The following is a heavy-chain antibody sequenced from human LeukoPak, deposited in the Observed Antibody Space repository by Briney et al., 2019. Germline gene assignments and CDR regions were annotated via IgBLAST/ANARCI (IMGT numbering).Heavy chain of an antibody. CDR2: INHSGST. D-gene: IGHD6-6*01. Sequence: SETLSLTCAVYGGSFSGYYWSWIRQPPGKGLEWIGEINHSGSTNYNPSLKSRVTISVDTSKNQFSLKLSSVTAADTAVYYCAVGRGGYSSSSEVGSFDYWGQGTLVTVSS. CDR1: GGSFSGYY. V-gene: IGHV4-34*01. J-gene: IGHJ4*02. CDR3: AVGRGGYSSSSEVGSFDY.